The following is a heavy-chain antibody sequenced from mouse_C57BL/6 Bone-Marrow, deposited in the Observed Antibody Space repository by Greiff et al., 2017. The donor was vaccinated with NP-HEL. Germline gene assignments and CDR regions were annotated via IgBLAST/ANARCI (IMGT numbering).Heavy chain of an antibody. V-gene: IGHV1-81*01. CDR3: ASVTTVVASYYYAMDY. D-gene: IGHD1-1*01. CDR2: IYPRSGNT. CDR1: GYTFTSYG. Sequence: VQLVESGAELARPGASVKLSCKASGYTFTSYGISWVKQRTGQGLEWIGEIYPRSGNTYYNEKFKGKATLTADKSSSTAYMELRSLTSEDSAVYFCASVTTVVASYYYAMDYWGQGTSVTVSS. J-gene: IGHJ4*01.